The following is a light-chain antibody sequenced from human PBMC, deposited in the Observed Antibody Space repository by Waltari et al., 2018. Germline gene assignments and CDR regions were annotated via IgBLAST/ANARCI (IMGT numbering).Light chain of an antibody. CDR3: QQYDGIVVT. CDR1: QTVSTIV. Sequence: EIVLTQYPGTLSLSPGDRATLSCRASQTVSTIVLSWYQQKPGQAPRVLIYSTYNRATGSPDRFSGSGSGTDFTLTINRLAPEDFAMYYCQQYDGIVVTFGGGTKVEI. CDR2: STY. J-gene: IGKJ4*01. V-gene: IGKV3-20*01.